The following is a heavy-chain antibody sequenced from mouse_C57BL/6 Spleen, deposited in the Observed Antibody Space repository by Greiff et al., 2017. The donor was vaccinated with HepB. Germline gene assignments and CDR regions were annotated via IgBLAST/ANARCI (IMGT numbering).Heavy chain of an antibody. Sequence: VQRVESGAELARPGASVKLSCKASGYTFTSYGISWVKQRTGQGLEWIGEIYPRSGNTYYNEKFKGKATLTADKSSSTAYMELRSLTSEDSAVYFCARDYGVCFDYWGQGTTLTVSS. V-gene: IGHV1-81*01. CDR2: IYPRSGNT. J-gene: IGHJ2*01. CDR1: GYTFTSYG. CDR3: ARDYGVCFDY. D-gene: IGHD1-2*01.